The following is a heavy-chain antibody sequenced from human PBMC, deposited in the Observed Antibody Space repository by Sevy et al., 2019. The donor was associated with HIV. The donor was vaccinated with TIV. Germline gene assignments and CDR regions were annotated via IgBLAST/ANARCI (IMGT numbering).Heavy chain of an antibody. D-gene: IGHD3-16*01. V-gene: IGHV3-30*14. J-gene: IGHJ4*02. CDR1: GFTFSDYS. CDR2: ISYDGRNYK. Sequence: GGSLRLSCAASGFTFSDYSMHWVRQAPGKGLEWVAVISYDGRNYKYNVDSVKGRFTISSDNSKNTLFLQMNSLRAEVSAIYYGARDRGEILHSAFDYWGPGTLVTVSS. CDR3: ARDRGEILHSAFDY.